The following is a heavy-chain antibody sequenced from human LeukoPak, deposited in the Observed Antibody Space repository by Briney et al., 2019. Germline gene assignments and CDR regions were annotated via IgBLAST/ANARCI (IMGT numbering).Heavy chain of an antibody. D-gene: IGHD1-26*01. CDR2: TYYSGST. CDR1: GGSLSSYY. Sequence: SETLSLTCTVSGGSLSSYYWSWIRQPPGKGLEWIGYTYYSGSTNYNPSLKSRVTISVDTSKNQFSLKLSSVTAADTAVYYCAREVWGRYRHAFDIWGQGTMVTVSS. J-gene: IGHJ3*02. V-gene: IGHV4-59*01. CDR3: AREVWGRYRHAFDI.